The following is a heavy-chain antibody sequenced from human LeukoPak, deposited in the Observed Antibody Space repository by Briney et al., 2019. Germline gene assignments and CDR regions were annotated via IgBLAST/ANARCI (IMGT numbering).Heavy chain of an antibody. CDR3: ARDLAVAGTGFFDY. J-gene: IGHJ4*02. CDR2: ISSSGSTI. V-gene: IGHV3-48*03. D-gene: IGHD6-19*01. Sequence: GGSLRLSCAASGFTFSSYEMNWVRQAPGKGLEWVSYISSSGSTIYYADSVKGRFTISRANTKDSLYLEMNSLRAEDTAVYYCARDLAVAGTGFFDYWGQGTLVTVSS. CDR1: GFTFSSYE.